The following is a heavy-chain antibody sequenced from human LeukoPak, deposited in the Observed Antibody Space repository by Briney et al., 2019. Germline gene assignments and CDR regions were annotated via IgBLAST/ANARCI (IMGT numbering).Heavy chain of an antibody. CDR2: MNANSGNK. D-gene: IGHD3-16*02. CDR1: GHTFTRYD. CDR3: ARTYYDYVWGSYRINWFDL. J-gene: IGHJ5*02. Sequence: ASVKVSCKASGHTFTRYDINWVRQATGQGLEWMGWMNANSGNKGYAQKLQGRVNITRNTSISTAYMELSSLTSEDTAVYYCARTYYDYVWGSYRINWFDLWGQGTLVTVSA. V-gene: IGHV1-8*01.